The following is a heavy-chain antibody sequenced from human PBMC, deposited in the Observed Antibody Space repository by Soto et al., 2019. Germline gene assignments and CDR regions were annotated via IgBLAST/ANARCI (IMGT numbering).Heavy chain of an antibody. CDR1: GFTFISYG. J-gene: IGHJ6*02. CDR2: IWYDGSNK. D-gene: IGHD4-17*01. Sequence: GGSLRLSCAASGFTFISYGMHWVRQAPGKGLEWVAVIWYDGSNKYYADSVKGRFTISRDNSKNTLYLQMNSLRAEDTAVYYCARAKTTVTTTYGMDVWGQGTTVTVSS. V-gene: IGHV3-33*08. CDR3: ARAKTTVTTTYGMDV.